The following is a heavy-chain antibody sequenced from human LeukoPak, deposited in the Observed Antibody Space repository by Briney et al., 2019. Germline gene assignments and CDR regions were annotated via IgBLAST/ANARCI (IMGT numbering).Heavy chain of an antibody. Sequence: ASVKVFCKASGYTFTGYYMHWVRQAPGQGLEWMGWINPNSGGTNYAQKFQGRVTKTRDTSISTAYMELSRLRSDDTAVYYCARDLRYSSGWYGVFGYWGQGTLVTVSS. J-gene: IGHJ4*02. V-gene: IGHV1-2*02. D-gene: IGHD6-19*01. CDR3: ARDLRYSSGWYGVFGY. CDR1: GYTFTGYY. CDR2: INPNSGGT.